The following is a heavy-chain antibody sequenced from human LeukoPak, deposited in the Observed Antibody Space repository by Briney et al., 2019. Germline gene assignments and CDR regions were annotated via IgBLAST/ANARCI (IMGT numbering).Heavy chain of an antibody. CDR2: IIPIFGTA. CDR1: GGTFSSYA. J-gene: IGHJ4*02. CDR3: ARVMLTRYYFDY. V-gene: IGHV1-69*13. D-gene: IGHD4/OR15-4a*01. Sequence: SVKVSCKASGGTFSSYAISWVRQAPGQGLEWMGGIIPIFGTANYAQKFQGRVTITADESTSTAYMELSSLRSEDTAVYYCARVMLTRYYFDYWGQGTLVTVSS.